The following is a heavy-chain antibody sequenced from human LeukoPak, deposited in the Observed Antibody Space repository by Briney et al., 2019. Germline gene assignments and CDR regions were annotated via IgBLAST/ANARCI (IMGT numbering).Heavy chain of an antibody. J-gene: IGHJ2*01. V-gene: IGHV4-34*01. D-gene: IGHD3-10*01. Sequence: SETLSLTCAVYGGSFSGYYWSWIRQPPGKGLEWIGEINHSGSTNYNPSLKSRVTISVDTSKNKFSLKLSSVTAADTAVYYCARVTMVRGVNWYFDLWGRGTLVTVSS. CDR1: GGSFSGYY. CDR3: ARVTMVRGVNWYFDL. CDR2: INHSGST.